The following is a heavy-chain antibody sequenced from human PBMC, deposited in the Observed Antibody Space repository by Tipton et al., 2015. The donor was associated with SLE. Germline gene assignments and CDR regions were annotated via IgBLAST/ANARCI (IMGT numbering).Heavy chain of an antibody. CDR1: RGSFSGYS. CDR3: ARGVAGYYFYYYMDV. V-gene: IGHV4-34*01. CDR2: FNHTGST. Sequence: LSLTCAVYRGSFSGYSWTWIRQSPGRGLEWIGEFNHTGSTNYNPSLKSRPTISVDTSKNQLSLKLTSVTAADTAVYYCARGVAGYYFYYYMDVWGKGTTVTISS. D-gene: IGHD3-10*01. J-gene: IGHJ6*03.